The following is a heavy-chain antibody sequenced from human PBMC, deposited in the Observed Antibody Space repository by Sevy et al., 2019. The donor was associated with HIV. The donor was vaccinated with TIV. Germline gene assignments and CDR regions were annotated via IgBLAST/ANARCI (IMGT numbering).Heavy chain of an antibody. CDR1: GYSFTNYW. CDR2: IYPGDSDT. Sequence: GESLKISCKGSGYSFTNYWIGWVRQMPGKGLEWMGIIYPGDSDTRYGPSFQGQVTISADKSISTAYLQWSSLKASDTAMYYCARQEGVIPANDAFDIWGQGTMVTVSS. D-gene: IGHD2-21*01. CDR3: ARQEGVIPANDAFDI. V-gene: IGHV5-51*01. J-gene: IGHJ3*02.